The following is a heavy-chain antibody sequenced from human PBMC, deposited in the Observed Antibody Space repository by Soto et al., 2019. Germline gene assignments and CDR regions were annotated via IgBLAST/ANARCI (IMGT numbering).Heavy chain of an antibody. CDR3: AKEGQYYDILTGYRSYYGMDV. V-gene: IGHV3-30*18. Sequence: QVQLVESGGGVVQPGRSLRLSCAASGFTFSSYGMHWVRQAPGKGLEWVAVISYDGSNKYYADSVKGRFTISRDNSKNTLYLQMNSLRAEVTAVYYCAKEGQYYDILTGYRSYYGMDVWGQGTTVTVSS. CDR2: ISYDGSNK. J-gene: IGHJ6*02. CDR1: GFTFSSYG. D-gene: IGHD3-9*01.